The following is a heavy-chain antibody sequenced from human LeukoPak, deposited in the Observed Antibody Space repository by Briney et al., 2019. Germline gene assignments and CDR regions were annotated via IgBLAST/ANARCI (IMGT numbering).Heavy chain of an antibody. CDR1: GFTFSNAW. CDR2: ISSSGSTI. Sequence: GGSLRLSCAASGFTFSNAWMSWVRQAPGKGLEWVSYISSSGSTIYYADSVKGRFTISRDNAKNSLYLQMNSLRAEDTAVYYCARVGIAVAGTASWYFDLWGRGTLVTVSS. V-gene: IGHV3-11*04. CDR3: ARVGIAVAGTASWYFDL. J-gene: IGHJ2*01. D-gene: IGHD6-19*01.